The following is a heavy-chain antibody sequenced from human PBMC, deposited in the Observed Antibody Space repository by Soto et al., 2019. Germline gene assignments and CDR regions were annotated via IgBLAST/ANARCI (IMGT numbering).Heavy chain of an antibody. CDR2: IIPIFGTA. V-gene: IGHV1-69*01. J-gene: IGHJ4*01. D-gene: IGHD3-22*01. CDR3: SRPDYSSGYFDY. Sequence: QVQLVQSGAAVKKPGSSVKVSCKASGGTFSSYAISWVRQAPGQGLEWMGGIIPIFGTANYAQKFQGRVTITADESTSTAYMGLSSLRSEDTAVYYCSRPDYSSGYFDYWGHGTLVTVSS. CDR1: GGTFSSYA.